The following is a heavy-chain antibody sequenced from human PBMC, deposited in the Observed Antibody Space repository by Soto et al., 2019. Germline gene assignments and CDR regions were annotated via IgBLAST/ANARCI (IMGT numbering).Heavy chain of an antibody. V-gene: IGHV3-48*04. J-gene: IGHJ3*02. D-gene: IGHD3-10*01. Sequence: GGSLRLSCAASGFTFSSYSMNWVRQAPGKGLEWVSYISSSSSTIYYADSVKGRFTISRDNAKNSRYLQMNSLRAEDTAVYYCSRGRITMVRGDHDAFDIWGQGTMVPVSS. CDR3: SRGRITMVRGDHDAFDI. CDR1: GFTFSSYS. CDR2: ISSSSSTI.